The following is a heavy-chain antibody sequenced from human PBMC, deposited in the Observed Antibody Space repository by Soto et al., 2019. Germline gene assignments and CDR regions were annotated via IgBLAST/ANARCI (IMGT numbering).Heavy chain of an antibody. Sequence: QVQLQQWGAGLLKPSETLSLTCAVYGGSFSGYYWSWIRQPPGKGLEWIGEINHSGSTNYNPSLKSRVTISVDTSKNQFSLKLSSVTAADTAVYYCARVGPLRRWNDVGATPFDYWGQGTLVTVSS. CDR3: ARVGPLRRWNDVGATPFDY. V-gene: IGHV4-34*01. J-gene: IGHJ4*02. D-gene: IGHD1-1*01. CDR2: INHSGST. CDR1: GGSFSGYY.